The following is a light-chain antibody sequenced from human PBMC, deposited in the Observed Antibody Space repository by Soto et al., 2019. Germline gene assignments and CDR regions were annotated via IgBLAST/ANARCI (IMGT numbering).Light chain of an antibody. CDR2: GAS. J-gene: IGKJ2*01. V-gene: IGKV3-20*01. Sequence: EIVLTQSPGTLSLSPGERATVSCRASQSVSSSYLAWYQQKPAQAPRLLIYGASSRATGIPDRFSGSGSGTDITLTISRLEPEDFAVYYCQQYGSSPPTFGQGTNVEIK. CDR1: QSVSSSY. CDR3: QQYGSSPPT.